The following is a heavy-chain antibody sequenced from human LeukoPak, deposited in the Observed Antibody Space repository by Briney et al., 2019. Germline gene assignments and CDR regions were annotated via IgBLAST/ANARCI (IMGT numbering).Heavy chain of an antibody. V-gene: IGHV4-39*01. Sequence: PSETLSLTCTVSGGSISSSSYYWGWIRQPPGKGLEWIGSIYYSGSTYYNPSLKSRVTISVDTSKNQFSLKLSSVTAADTAVYYCARRTAMALDYWGQGTLVTVSS. CDR3: ARRTAMALDY. CDR1: GGSISSSSYY. D-gene: IGHD5-18*01. J-gene: IGHJ4*02. CDR2: IYYSGST.